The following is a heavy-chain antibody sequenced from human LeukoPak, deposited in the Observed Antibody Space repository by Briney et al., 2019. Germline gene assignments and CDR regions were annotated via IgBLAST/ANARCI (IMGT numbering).Heavy chain of an antibody. CDR2: IYTSGST. CDR1: GGSISSGSYY. CDR3: ARGMVRGVIADP. J-gene: IGHJ5*02. Sequence: SETLSLTCTASGGSISSGSYYWSWIRQPAGKGLEWIGRIYTSGSTNYNPSLKSRVTISVDTSKNQFSLKLSSVTAADTAVYYCARGMVRGVIADPWGQGTLVTVSS. D-gene: IGHD3-10*01. V-gene: IGHV4-61*02.